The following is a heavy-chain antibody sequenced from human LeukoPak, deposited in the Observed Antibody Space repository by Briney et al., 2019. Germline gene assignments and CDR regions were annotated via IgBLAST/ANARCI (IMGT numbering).Heavy chain of an antibody. CDR1: GFTIICNY. CDR2: IYSGGST. Sequence: GGSLRLSCAASGFTIICNYMSWVRQAPGRGLEWVSVIYSGGSTYYADSVKGRFTISRDNSKNTLYLQMNSLRAEDTAVYYCAKDLTIFGVVTEIWGQGTLVTVSS. J-gene: IGHJ4*02. V-gene: IGHV3-53*01. CDR3: AKDLTIFGVVTEI. D-gene: IGHD3-3*01.